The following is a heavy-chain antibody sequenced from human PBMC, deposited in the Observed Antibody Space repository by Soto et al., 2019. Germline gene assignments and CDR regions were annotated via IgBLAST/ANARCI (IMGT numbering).Heavy chain of an antibody. V-gene: IGHV4-39*01. D-gene: IGHD2-2*01. CDR1: GDSISSSSYY. Sequence: SETLSLTCTVSGDSISSSSYYWGWVRQPPGKGLEWIGSIHYSGSTYYNPSLKSRVTVSGDTSKNQFSLKLNSVTAADTAVYYCARRMPIDSYPFDYWGQGSLVTVSS. CDR3: ARRMPIDSYPFDY. CDR2: IHYSGST. J-gene: IGHJ4*02.